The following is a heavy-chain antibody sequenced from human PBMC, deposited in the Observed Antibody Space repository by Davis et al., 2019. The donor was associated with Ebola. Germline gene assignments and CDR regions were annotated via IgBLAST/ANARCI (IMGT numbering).Heavy chain of an antibody. CDR1: GYTFAAHY. J-gene: IGHJ3*02. CDR2: INPNFGGK. Sequence: AASVKVSCKASGYTFAAHYIHWVRQAPGQGLEWMGRINPNFGGKIYAQKFQDRVTLTIDTSINTAYMELDSLRSDDTAVYYCTTPGGQDSGYDVFDIWGQGTMVTVSS. CDR3: TTPGGQDSGYDVFDI. D-gene: IGHD5-12*01. V-gene: IGHV1-2*06.